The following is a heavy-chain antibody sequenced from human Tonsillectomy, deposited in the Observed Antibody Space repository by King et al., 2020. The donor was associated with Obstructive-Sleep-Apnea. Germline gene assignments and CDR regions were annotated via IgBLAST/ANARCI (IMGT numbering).Heavy chain of an antibody. J-gene: IGHJ4*02. CDR2: INHSGST. Sequence: VQLQQWGAGLLKPSETLSLTCAVYGGPFSGYYWSWIRQPPGKGLEWIGEINHSGSTNYNPSLKSRVTISVDTSWNQFSLKLTSVTASDTAVYYCAHTWMQLWIDRGPFFDYWGQGTLVTVSS. D-gene: IGHD5-18*01. CDR3: AHTWMQLWIDRGPFFDY. CDR1: GGPFSGYY. V-gene: IGHV4-34*01.